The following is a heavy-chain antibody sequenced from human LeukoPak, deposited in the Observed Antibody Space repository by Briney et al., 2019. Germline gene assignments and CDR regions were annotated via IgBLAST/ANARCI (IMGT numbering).Heavy chain of an antibody. Sequence: GGSLRLSCSASGFTFSSYEMNWVRQAPGKGLEWVSAISGSGGSTYYADSVKGQFTISRDNSKNTLYLQMNSLRAEDTAVYYCAKDYGDYVRHAFDIWGQGTMVTVSS. V-gene: IGHV3-23*01. D-gene: IGHD4-17*01. J-gene: IGHJ3*02. CDR1: GFTFSSYE. CDR2: ISGSGGST. CDR3: AKDYGDYVRHAFDI.